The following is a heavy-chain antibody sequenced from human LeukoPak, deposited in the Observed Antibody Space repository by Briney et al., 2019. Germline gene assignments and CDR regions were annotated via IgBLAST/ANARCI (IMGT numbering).Heavy chain of an antibody. J-gene: IGHJ4*02. D-gene: IGHD2-15*01. CDR3: ARVLHCSGGNCFDY. Sequence: ASVKVSCKASGYTFTGYYIHWVRQAPGQGLEWMGWINPNSGGTNYAQKFQGRVTMTRDTSISTAHMELSRLRSDDTAVYYCARVLHCSGGNCFDYWGQGTLVTVSS. CDR1: GYTFTGYY. CDR2: INPNSGGT. V-gene: IGHV1-2*02.